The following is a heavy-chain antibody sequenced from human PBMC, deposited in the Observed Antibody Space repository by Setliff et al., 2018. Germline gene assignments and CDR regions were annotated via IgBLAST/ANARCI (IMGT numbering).Heavy chain of an antibody. J-gene: IGHJ4*02. D-gene: IGHD3-3*01. Sequence: ASVKVSCKASGYTFTSYGISWVRQAPGQGLEWMGWISAYNGNTNYAQKLQGRVTMTTDTSTSTAYMELRSLRSDDTAVYYCASDGQGNYNFWSGYFDYWGQGTLVTVSS. CDR3: ASDGQGNYNFWSGYFDY. CDR2: ISAYNGNT. V-gene: IGHV1-18*01. CDR1: GYTFTSYG.